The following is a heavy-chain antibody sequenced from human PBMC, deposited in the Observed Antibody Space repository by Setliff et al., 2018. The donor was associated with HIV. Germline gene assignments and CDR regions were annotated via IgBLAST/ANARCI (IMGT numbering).Heavy chain of an antibody. CDR1: GFTFSSYA. CDR2: ISYDGSNK. V-gene: IGHV3-30*04. Sequence: GGSLRLSCAASGFTFSSYAMHWVRQAPGKGLEWVAVISYDGSNKYYADSVKGRFTISRDNSKNTLYLQMNSLRAGDTAVYYCARDHYAFDIWGQGTMVTVSS. J-gene: IGHJ3*02. CDR3: ARDHYAFDI.